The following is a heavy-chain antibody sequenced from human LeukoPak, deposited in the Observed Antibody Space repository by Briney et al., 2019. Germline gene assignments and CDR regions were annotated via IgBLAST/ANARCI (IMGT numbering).Heavy chain of an antibody. CDR2: ISYDGINK. CDR3: ARAPIAVAGRGGYFDY. V-gene: IGHV3-30-3*01. J-gene: IGHJ4*02. Sequence: GGSLRLSCAASGFTFSLYAMRWVRQAPGRGLEWVAFISYDGINKDYADSVKGRFTISRDNSKNMLYLQMNSLRTEDTAMYYCARAPIAVAGRGGYFDYWGQGTLVTVSS. CDR1: GFTFSLYA. D-gene: IGHD6-19*01.